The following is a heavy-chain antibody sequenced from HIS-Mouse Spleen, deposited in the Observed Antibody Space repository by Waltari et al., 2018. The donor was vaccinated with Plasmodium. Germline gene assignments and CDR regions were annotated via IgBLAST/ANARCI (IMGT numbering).Heavy chain of an antibody. D-gene: IGHD7-27*01. Sequence: QVQLVQSGAEVKKPGASVKVSCKASGYTFTGYYMHWVRQAPGQGLEWMGWINPNRGGTNYAQKLQGRVTMTRDTSISTAYRELSRLRSDDTAVYYCARGLNWGPYYFDYWGQGTLVTVSS. CDR3: ARGLNWGPYYFDY. CDR1: GYTFTGYY. CDR2: INPNRGGT. J-gene: IGHJ4*02. V-gene: IGHV1-2*02.